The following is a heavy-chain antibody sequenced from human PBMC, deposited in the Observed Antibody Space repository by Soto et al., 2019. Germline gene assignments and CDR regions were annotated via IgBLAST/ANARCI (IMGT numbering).Heavy chain of an antibody. CDR3: ATDSGGPPLNRFDS. CDR2: STYTGVT. V-gene: IGHV4-31*03. D-gene: IGHD3-16*01. Sequence: PSETLSLTCTVSGGSLREFGHFWTWIRQRPGRGLEWIGYSTYTGVTYYSPSLQSRISISVDTSKNQFSLTLNSVTAADTAVYYCATDSGGPPLNRFDSWGQGTLVTVSS. CDR1: GGSLREFGHF. J-gene: IGHJ5*01.